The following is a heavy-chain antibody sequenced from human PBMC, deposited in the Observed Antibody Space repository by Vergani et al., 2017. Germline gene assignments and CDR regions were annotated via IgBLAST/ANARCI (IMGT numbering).Heavy chain of an antibody. CDR1: GYSISRGYY. Sequence: QVQLQESGPGLVKPSETLSLTCSVSGYSISRGYYWGWIRQPPGKGLEWIATVFHSGSAYYNPSLRRRVTISVETSKNQFSLRLTTLTAADPAVYYCASQFWVAQGVGAFETWGRGTEVSVSS. V-gene: IGHV4-38-2*02. D-gene: IGHD3-16*01. CDR2: VFHSGSA. CDR3: ASQFWVAQGVGAFET. J-gene: IGHJ3*02.